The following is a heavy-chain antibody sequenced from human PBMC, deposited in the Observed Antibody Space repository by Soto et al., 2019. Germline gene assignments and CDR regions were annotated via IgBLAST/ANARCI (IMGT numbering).Heavy chain of an antibody. Sequence: QVQLVQAGAEVKKPGSSVKVSCKASGGTFSSYAISWVRQAPGQGLEWMGGIIPIFGTANYAQKLQGRVTITADESTSTAYMELSSLRSEDTAVYYCARGGQGDMSGSYRSGDYWGQGTLVTVSS. CDR3: ARGGQGDMSGSYRSGDY. D-gene: IGHD1-26*01. CDR1: GGTFSSYA. V-gene: IGHV1-69*01. CDR2: IIPIFGTA. J-gene: IGHJ4*02.